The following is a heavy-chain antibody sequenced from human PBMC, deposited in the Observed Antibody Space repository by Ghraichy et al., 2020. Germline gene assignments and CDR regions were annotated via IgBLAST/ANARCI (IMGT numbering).Heavy chain of an antibody. V-gene: IGHV4-4*09. CDR3: ARHKLENFGELPDH. CDR2: IYTSGST. CDR1: GDSISSYY. Sequence: SETLSLTCTVSGDSISSYYWSWIRQPPRKGLEWIGYIYTSGSTNYNPSLKSRVTISVDTSKNQFSLKLSSVTAADTAVYYCARHKLENFGELPDHWGQGTLVTVSS. J-gene: IGHJ5*02. D-gene: IGHD3-10*01.